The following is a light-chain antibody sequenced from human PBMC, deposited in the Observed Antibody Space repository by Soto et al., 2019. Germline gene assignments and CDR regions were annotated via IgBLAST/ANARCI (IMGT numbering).Light chain of an antibody. J-gene: IGKJ4*02. Sequence: DFQMTQSPSTLSTSVGDRVTITCRASQTISTHLAWYQLKPGKAPKLLIYKASTLQSGVSSRFSGSGSGTEFTLTISSLQPDEFATYYCQQYDTFPLAVGGGTKVEIK. CDR1: QTISTH. V-gene: IGKV1-5*03. CDR2: KAS. CDR3: QQYDTFPLA.